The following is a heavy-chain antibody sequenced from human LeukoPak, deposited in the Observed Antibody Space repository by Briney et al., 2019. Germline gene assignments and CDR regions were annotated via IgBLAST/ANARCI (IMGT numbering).Heavy chain of an antibody. J-gene: IGHJ4*02. D-gene: IGHD6-25*01. CDR3: ARHQSGYYFDY. Sequence: SETLSLTCTVSGGSISSSTIYYCGWIRPPPEKRLEWIGSLYSSGSTYYNPSLKVRVTTSVDTSKNQFSLKLTSVTAADTAVYYCARHQSGYYFDYLARELWSPSPQ. CDR2: LYSSGST. CDR1: GGSISSSTIYY. V-gene: IGHV4-39*01.